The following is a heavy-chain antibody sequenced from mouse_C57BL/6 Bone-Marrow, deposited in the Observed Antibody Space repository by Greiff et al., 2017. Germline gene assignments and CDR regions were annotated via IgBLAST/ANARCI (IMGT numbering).Heavy chain of an antibody. Sequence: VMPGASVKISCKASGYAFSSSWMNWVKQRPGKGLEWIGRIYPGDGDTNYNGKFKGKATLTADKSSSTAYMQLSSLPSEDSAVYFCASSCPRFFFAYWGQGTLVTVSA. J-gene: IGHJ3*01. CDR2: IYPGDGDT. CDR1: GYAFSSSW. CDR3: ASSCPRFFFAY. V-gene: IGHV1-82*01.